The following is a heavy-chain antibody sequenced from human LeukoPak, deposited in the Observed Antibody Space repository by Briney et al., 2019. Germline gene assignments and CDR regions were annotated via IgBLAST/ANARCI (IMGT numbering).Heavy chain of an antibody. CDR1: GXSLSSYY. CDR2: IFYSGST. D-gene: IGHD4-17*01. J-gene: IGHJ4*02. V-gene: IGHV4-59*08. Sequence: SETLSLTCTVSGXSLSSYYWSWIRQPPGKGLEWIGYIFYSGSTNYNPSLKSRVTISVDTSTNQFSLKLGSVTAADTAVYYCARHPTVTTGKQFDYWGRGTLVTVSS. CDR3: ARHPTVTTGKQFDY.